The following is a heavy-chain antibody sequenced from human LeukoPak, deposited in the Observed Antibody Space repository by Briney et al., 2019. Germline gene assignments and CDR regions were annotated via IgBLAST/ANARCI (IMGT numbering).Heavy chain of an antibody. V-gene: IGHV4-39*01. CDR3: ERSYYYDYRQIDY. D-gene: IGHD3-22*01. CDR1: GDSISTSSYY. Sequence: PSETLSLTCTVSGDSISTSSYYWDWIRQPPGKGLEWLGSIYYSGSTYYNPSLKSRVNISVDTSKNQFFLNLYSVTAADTAVFYCERSYYYDYRQIDYWGQGTLVTVSS. CDR2: IYYSGST. J-gene: IGHJ4*02.